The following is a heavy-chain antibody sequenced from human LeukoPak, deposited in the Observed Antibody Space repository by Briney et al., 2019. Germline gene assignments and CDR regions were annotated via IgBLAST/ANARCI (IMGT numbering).Heavy chain of an antibody. V-gene: IGHV3-21*01. CDR1: GFTFSSYS. J-gene: IGHJ4*02. CDR2: ISSTSNYI. CDR3: ASYDCSGGSCSFYFDH. D-gene: IGHD2-15*01. Sequence: GGSLRLSCAASGFTFSSYSMNWVRQTPGKGLEWVSSISSTSNYIYYADSVKGRFTISRDNAKNSLYLQMNSLRAEDTAVYYCASYDCSGGSCSFYFDHWRQGTLVTVSS.